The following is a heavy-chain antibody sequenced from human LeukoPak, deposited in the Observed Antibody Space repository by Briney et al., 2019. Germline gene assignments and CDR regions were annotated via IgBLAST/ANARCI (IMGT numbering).Heavy chain of an antibody. D-gene: IGHD4-17*01. CDR3: ARDPNGDYIGAFDM. CDR1: GFTFSAYA. CDR2: IRGGGTSE. J-gene: IGHJ3*02. Sequence: GGSLRLSGTASGFTFSAYAMMWVRQAPGKGPEWVSAIRGGGTSEFYADSVKGRFRISGDNSKDTLFLQMNSLRAEDTAVYYCARDPNGDYIGAFDMWGPGTMVTVSS. V-gene: IGHV3-23*01.